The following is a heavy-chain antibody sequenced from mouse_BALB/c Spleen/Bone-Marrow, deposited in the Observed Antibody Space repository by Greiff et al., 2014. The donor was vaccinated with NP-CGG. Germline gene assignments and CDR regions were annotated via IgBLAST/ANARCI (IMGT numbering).Heavy chain of an antibody. J-gene: IGHJ2*01. V-gene: IGHV5-17*02. CDR3: TRGGNWEDFDY. D-gene: IGHD4-1*01. Sequence: EVMLVESGGGLVQPGGSRKLSCAASGFTFSSFGMHWVRQAPEKGLEWVAYISSGSRTIYYADTVKGRFTISRDNPKNTLFLQMTGLWSEDTAMYYCTRGGNWEDFDYWGQGTTLTVSS. CDR1: GFTFSSFG. CDR2: ISSGSRTI.